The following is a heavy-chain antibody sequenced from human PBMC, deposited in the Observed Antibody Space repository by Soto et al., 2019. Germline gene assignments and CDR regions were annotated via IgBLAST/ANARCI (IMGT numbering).Heavy chain of an antibody. Sequence: SETLSLTCAVYGGSFSGYYWGWIRQPPGKGLEWIGEINHSGSTNYNPSLKSRVTISVDTSKNQFSLKLSSVTAADTAVYYCARGRLAAAGRFRYGMDVWGQGTTVTVSS. CDR1: GGSFSGYY. J-gene: IGHJ6*02. CDR2: INHSGST. V-gene: IGHV4-34*01. CDR3: ARGRLAAAGRFRYGMDV. D-gene: IGHD6-13*01.